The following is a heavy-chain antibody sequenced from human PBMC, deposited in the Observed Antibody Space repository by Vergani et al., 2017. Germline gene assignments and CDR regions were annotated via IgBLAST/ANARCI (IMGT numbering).Heavy chain of an antibody. CDR1: GYTFTSYG. J-gene: IGHJ6*02. CDR2: ISPYNGNT. D-gene: IGHD3-9*01. V-gene: IGHV1-18*01. Sequence: QVHLVQSGVEVRKPGASVKVSCQASGYTFTSYGVSWVRQAPGQGLEWMGWISPYNGNTHYARKFQGRVTMTTDTSTNTVYLELRNLRSDDTALYYCARDRSPYDDILTDYLGDYVMDVWGQGTTVTVSS. CDR3: ARDRSPYDDILTDYLGDYVMDV.